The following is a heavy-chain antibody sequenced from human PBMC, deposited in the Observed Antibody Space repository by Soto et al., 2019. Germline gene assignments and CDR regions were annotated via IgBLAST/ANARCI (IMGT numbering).Heavy chain of an antibody. CDR3: ANAPTRLYTFDY. V-gene: IGHV3-23*01. J-gene: IGHJ4*02. D-gene: IGHD2-2*02. Sequence: EVQLLESGGGLVQPGGSLRLSCAASGFTFSSYAMSWVRQAPGKGLEWVSAISGSGGSTYHADSVKGRFTISRDNSKNTLYLQMNSLRAEDTAVYYCANAPTRLYTFDYWGQGTLVTVSS. CDR2: ISGSGGST. CDR1: GFTFSSYA.